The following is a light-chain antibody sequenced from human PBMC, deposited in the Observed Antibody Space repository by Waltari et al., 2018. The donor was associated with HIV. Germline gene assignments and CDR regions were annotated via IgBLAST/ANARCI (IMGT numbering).Light chain of an antibody. CDR3: QSYDSSLSGVV. V-gene: IGLV1-40*01. Sequence: QSVLTQPPSVSGAPGQRVTISCPGSSSTIGPGYDVHWYQNLPGTAPKLLIHGNTNRPSGVPDRFSGSKSGTSASLAITGLQAEDEADYYCQSYDSSLSGVVFGGGTKLTVL. J-gene: IGLJ2*01. CDR1: SSTIGPGYD. CDR2: GNT.